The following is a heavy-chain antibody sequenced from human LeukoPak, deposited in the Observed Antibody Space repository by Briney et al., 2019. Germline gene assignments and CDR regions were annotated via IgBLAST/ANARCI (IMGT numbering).Heavy chain of an antibody. Sequence: RPGESLKISCKGSGYSFTSYWIGWVRQIPGKGLEWVGIIYPGDSDTRYSPSFQGQVTISADKSISTAYLQWSSLKASDTAMYYCARDDTAMSEDAFDIWGQGTMVTVSS. D-gene: IGHD5-18*01. J-gene: IGHJ3*02. CDR1: GYSFTSYW. CDR2: IYPGDSDT. CDR3: ARDDTAMSEDAFDI. V-gene: IGHV5-51*01.